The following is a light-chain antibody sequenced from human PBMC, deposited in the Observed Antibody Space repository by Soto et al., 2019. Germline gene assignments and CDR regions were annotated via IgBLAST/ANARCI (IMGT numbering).Light chain of an antibody. V-gene: IGLV2-14*01. CDR2: EVS. CDR1: SSDIGAYNF. Sequence: QSVLTQPDSVSGSPGQSITISCTGTSSDIGAYNFVSWYQQHPGKAPRLMISEVSIRPSGVSNRFSGSKSGNTASLTISGLHAEDEADYYCSSYTSTSVVFGGGTQLTVL. J-gene: IGLJ2*01. CDR3: SSYTSTSVV.